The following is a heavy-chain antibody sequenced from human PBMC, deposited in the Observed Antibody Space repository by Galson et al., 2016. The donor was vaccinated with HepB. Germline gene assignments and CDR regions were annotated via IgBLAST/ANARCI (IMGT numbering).Heavy chain of an antibody. D-gene: IGHD1-26*01. J-gene: IGHJ4*02. Sequence: ETLSLTCSVYGDSIIHGRYFWGWIRQPPGKGLEWIGSLYYAGSAYYKASLKSRVNIFLDTSKNSFSLNLRFVTAADTAVYYCARWSLGLTGSFFDHWGQGALVTVSS. CDR2: LYYAGSA. CDR1: GDSIIHGRYF. CDR3: ARWSLGLTGSFFDH. V-gene: IGHV4-39*01.